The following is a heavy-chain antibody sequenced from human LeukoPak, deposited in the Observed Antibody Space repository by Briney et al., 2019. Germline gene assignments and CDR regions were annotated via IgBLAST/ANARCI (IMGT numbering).Heavy chain of an antibody. D-gene: IGHD3-10*01. V-gene: IGHV3-30*04. CDR2: ISYDGSNK. CDR3: ARDFNRFMVRGAFDY. Sequence: GGSLRLSCAASGFTFSSYAMHWVRQAPGKGLEWVAAISYDGSNKYYADSVKGRFTISRDNSKNTLYLQMNSLRAEDTAVYYCARDFNRFMVRGAFDYWGQGTLVTVSS. CDR1: GFTFSSYA. J-gene: IGHJ4*02.